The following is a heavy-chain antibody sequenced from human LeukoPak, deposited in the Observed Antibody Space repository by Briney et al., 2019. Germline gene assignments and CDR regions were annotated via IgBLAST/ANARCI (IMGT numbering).Heavy chain of an antibody. Sequence: WASVKVSCKASGYTFTSYAMNWVRQAPGQGLEWMGWINTNTGNPTYAQGFTGRFVFSLDTSVSTAYLQISSLKAEDTAVYYCARDVDGGNFPEYFQHWGQGTLVTVSS. J-gene: IGHJ1*01. D-gene: IGHD4-23*01. CDR3: ARDVDGGNFPEYFQH. V-gene: IGHV7-4-1*02. CDR1: GYTFTSYA. CDR2: INTNTGNP.